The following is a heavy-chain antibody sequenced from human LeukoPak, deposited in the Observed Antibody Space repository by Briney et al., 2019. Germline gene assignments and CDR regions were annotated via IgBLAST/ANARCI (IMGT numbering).Heavy chain of an antibody. D-gene: IGHD1-14*01. J-gene: IGHJ4*02. CDR3: ARSAPEVLCLDY. V-gene: IGHV1-24*01. CDR1: GYTLTELS. CDR2: FDPEDGET. Sequence: ASVKVSCKVSGYTLTELSLHWVRQAPGKGLEWMGRFDPEDGETIYARKFQGRVTMTEDTSTDTAYMELSSLRSEDTAVYYCARSAPEVLCLDYWGQGTLVTVSS.